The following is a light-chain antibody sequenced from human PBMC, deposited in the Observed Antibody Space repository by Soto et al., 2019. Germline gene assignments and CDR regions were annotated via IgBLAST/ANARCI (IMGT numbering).Light chain of an antibody. J-gene: IGKJ3*01. CDR2: GAS. CDR1: QSVSGSY. CDR3: QQYGTSSLT. Sequence: EIVLTQSPGTLSLSPGERATLFCRASQSVSGSYLAWYQQQPGQPPRLLIYGASSRATGIPDRFSGSGSGTDFTLTISRLEPEDFGVYYCQQYGTSSLTFGPGTKVDIK. V-gene: IGKV3-20*01.